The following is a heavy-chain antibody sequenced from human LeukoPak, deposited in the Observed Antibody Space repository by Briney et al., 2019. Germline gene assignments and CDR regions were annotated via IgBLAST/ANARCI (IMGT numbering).Heavy chain of an antibody. D-gene: IGHD3-10*01. CDR1: GYTFTGYY. J-gene: IGHJ3*02. Sequence: ASVKVSCTASGYTFTGYYMHWVRQAPGQGLEWMGWINPNSGGTNYAQKFQGRVTMTRDTFISTAYMDMSSLRSDDTAVYYCARNLWFGESSDAFDMWGQGTMVTVSS. V-gene: IGHV1-2*02. CDR3: ARNLWFGESSDAFDM. CDR2: INPNSGGT.